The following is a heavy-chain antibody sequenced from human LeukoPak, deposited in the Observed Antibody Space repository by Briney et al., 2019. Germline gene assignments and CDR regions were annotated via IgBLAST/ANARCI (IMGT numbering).Heavy chain of an antibody. D-gene: IGHD3-16*01. V-gene: IGHV3-7*03. CDR2: IKQDGSEK. CDR1: GLTFSNYW. J-gene: IGHJ4*02. CDR3: ARDSDNNWGNRFDF. Sequence: GGSLRLSCAASGLTFSNYWMDWVRQAPGKGLEWVANIKQDGSEKNYVDSVKGRFIISRDNAKNSLYLQMNTLRADDTAVYFCARDSDNNWGNRFDFWGQGILVTVSS.